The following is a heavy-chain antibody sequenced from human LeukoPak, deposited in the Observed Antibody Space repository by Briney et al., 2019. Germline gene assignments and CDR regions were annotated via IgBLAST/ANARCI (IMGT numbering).Heavy chain of an antibody. V-gene: IGHV1-69*13. CDR1: GGTFSSYA. CDR2: IIPIFGTA. Sequence: SVKVSCKASGGTFSSYAISWVRQAPGLGLEWMGGIIPIFGTANYAQKFQGRVTITADESTSTAYMELSSLRSEDTAVYYCARGALGYCSGGSCYVPVYWGQGTLVTVSS. J-gene: IGHJ4*02. D-gene: IGHD2-15*01. CDR3: ARGALGYCSGGSCYVPVY.